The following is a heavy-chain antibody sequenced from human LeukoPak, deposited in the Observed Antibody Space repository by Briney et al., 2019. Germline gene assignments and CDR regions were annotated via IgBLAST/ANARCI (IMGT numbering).Heavy chain of an antibody. CDR3: ARVPGGGNFDY. J-gene: IGHJ4*02. D-gene: IGHD2-15*01. V-gene: IGHV3-7*01. CDR2: IKQDGSEK. Sequence: PGGSLRLSCAASGFTFSSYWMSWVRQAPGKGLEWVANIKQDGSEKYYVDSVKGRFTISRDNAKNSLYLQMNSLRAEDTTVYYCARVPGGGNFDYWGQGTLVTVSS. CDR1: GFTFSSYW.